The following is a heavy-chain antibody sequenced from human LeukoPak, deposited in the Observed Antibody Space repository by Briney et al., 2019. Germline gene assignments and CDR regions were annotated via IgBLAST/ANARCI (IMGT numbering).Heavy chain of an antibody. CDR3: ARAWGGYHRYYYYGMDV. D-gene: IGHD3-16*01. V-gene: IGHV4-34*01. CDR1: GGSISSYY. CDR2: INHSGST. Sequence: SETLSLTCTVSGGSISSYYWSWIRQPPGKGLEWIGEINHSGSTNYNPSLKSRVTISVDTSKNQFSLKLSSVTAADTAVYYCARAWGGYHRYYYYGMDVWGQGTTVTVSS. J-gene: IGHJ6*02.